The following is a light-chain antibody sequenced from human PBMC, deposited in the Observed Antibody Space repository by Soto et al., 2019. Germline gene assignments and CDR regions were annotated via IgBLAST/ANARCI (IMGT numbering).Light chain of an antibody. Sequence: DIQLTQSPSFLSASVGDRVTITCRASQDISSYLAWYQQGPGKAPKLLIYAASTLQSGVPSRFSGSGSGTEFTLTISSLQPEDFATYYCQHLNTYPITFGHGTRLEIK. J-gene: IGKJ5*01. CDR2: AAS. CDR1: QDISSY. CDR3: QHLNTYPIT. V-gene: IGKV1-9*01.